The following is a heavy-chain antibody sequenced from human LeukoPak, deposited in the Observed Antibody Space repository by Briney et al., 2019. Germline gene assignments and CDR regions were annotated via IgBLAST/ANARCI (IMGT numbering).Heavy chain of an antibody. J-gene: IGHJ3*02. CDR1: GFTFSSYS. CDR3: VRGGAGETVDDLFDI. CDR2: ISSTSSVI. V-gene: IGHV3-21*01. Sequence: GGSLRLSCAASGFTFSSYSMNWVRQAPGKGLEWVSSISSTSSVIFYADSQKGRVTISRDNAKKAVFLQMNSLRADDTAVYYCVRGGAGETVDDLFDIWGQGTMVTVSS. D-gene: IGHD3-3*01.